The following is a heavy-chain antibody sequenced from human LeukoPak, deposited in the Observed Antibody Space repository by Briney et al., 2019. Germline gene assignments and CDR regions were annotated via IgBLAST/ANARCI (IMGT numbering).Heavy chain of an antibody. D-gene: IGHD3-10*01. CDR3: AREGWFGEPPSHWFDP. V-gene: IGHV1-3*01. CDR2: INAGNGNT. Sequence: ASVKVSCKASGYTFTSYAMHWVRQAPGQRLEWMGWINAGNGNTKYSQKFQGRVTITRDTSASTAYMELSSLRSEDTAVYYCAREGWFGEPPSHWFDPWGQGTLVTVSS. J-gene: IGHJ5*02. CDR1: GYTFTSYA.